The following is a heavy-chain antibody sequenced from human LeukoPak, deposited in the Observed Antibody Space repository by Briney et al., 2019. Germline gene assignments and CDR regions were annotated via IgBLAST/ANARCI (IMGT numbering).Heavy chain of an antibody. Sequence: GGSLRLSCAASGFSFTTSWMSWVRQAPGKGLEWVASIEQDGSEKYYVDSVKGRFTISRDNAKNSLFLQMNSLRAEGTAVYYCAKGHTSLAPGGQGALVTVSS. CDR2: IEQDGSEK. J-gene: IGHJ4*02. V-gene: IGHV3-7*01. CDR1: GFSFTTSW. D-gene: IGHD5-18*01. CDR3: AKGHTSLAP.